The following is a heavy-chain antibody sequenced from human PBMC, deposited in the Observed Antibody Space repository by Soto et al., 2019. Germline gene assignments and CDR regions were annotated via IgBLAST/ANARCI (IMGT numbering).Heavy chain of an antibody. CDR3: ARDLDYYDSSGYSFYPNYYYYGMDV. V-gene: IGHV3-30-3*01. J-gene: IGHJ6*02. CDR1: GFTFSSYA. D-gene: IGHD3-22*01. CDR2: ISYDGSNK. Sequence: GGSLRLSCAASGFTFSSYAMHWVRQAPGKGLEWVAVISYDGSNKYYADSVKGRFTISRDNSKNTLYLQMNSLRAEDTAVYYCARDLDYYDSSGYSFYPNYYYYGMDVWGQGTTVTVSS.